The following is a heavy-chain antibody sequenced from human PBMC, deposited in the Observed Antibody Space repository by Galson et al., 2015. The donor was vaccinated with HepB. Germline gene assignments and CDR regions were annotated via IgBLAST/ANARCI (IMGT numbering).Heavy chain of an antibody. Sequence: ETLSLTCAVSGGSMSSTNWWSWVRQPPGKGLEWIGEIYHSGTTNYNPSLKSRVTISVGKSKNQFSLKLRSVTAADTAVYYCARGVYHFDYWGQGTLVTVSS. J-gene: IGHJ4*02. CDR2: IYHSGTT. D-gene: IGHD3-16*01. V-gene: IGHV4-4*02. CDR3: ARGVYHFDY. CDR1: GGSMSSTNW.